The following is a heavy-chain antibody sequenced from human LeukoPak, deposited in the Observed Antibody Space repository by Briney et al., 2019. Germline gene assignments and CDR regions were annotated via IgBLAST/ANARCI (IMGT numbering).Heavy chain of an antibody. CDR1: GYTFSGDY. Sequence: GASVKVSCKASGYTFSGDYMHWVRQAPGQGLEWMGRIRSNSEDIKYEDIKYVVKFQGRVSMTWDTSTSTAYMELTRLTSDDTAVYYCARELGGSFGYYGMDVWGQGTTVIVSS. V-gene: IGHV1-2*06. CDR3: ARELGGSFGYYGMDV. J-gene: IGHJ6*02. D-gene: IGHD2-15*01. CDR2: IRSNSEDI.